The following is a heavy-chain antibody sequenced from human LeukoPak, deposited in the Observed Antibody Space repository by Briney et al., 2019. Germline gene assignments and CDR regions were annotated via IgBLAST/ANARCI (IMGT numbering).Heavy chain of an antibody. V-gene: IGHV1-69*05. CDR2: IIPIFGTA. D-gene: IGHD3-10*01. CDR3: ARDPLWFGETYFDY. CDR1: GGTFSSYA. Sequence: SVKVSCKASGGTFSSYAISWVRQAPGQGLEWMGRIIPIFGTANYAQKFQGRATITTDESTSTAYMELSSLRSEDTAVYYCARDPLWFGETYFDYWGQGTLVTVSS. J-gene: IGHJ4*02.